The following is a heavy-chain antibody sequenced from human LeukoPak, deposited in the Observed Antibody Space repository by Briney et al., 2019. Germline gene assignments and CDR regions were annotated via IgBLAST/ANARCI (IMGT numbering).Heavy chain of an antibody. CDR1: GGSFSGYY. CDR3: AKELIAAAGSHYYDSSGYYGFDY. CDR2: INHSGST. V-gene: IGHV4-34*01. J-gene: IGHJ4*02. Sequence: SETLSLTCAVYGGSFSGYYWSWIRQPPGKGLEWIGEINHSGSTNYNPSLKSRVTISVDTSKNQFSLKLSSVTAADTAVYYCAKELIAAAGSHYYDSSGYYGFDYWGQGTLVTVSS. D-gene: IGHD3-22*01.